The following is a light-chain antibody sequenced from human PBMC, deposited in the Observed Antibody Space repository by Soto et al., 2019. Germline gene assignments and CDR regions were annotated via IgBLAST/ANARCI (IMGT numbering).Light chain of an antibody. CDR3: QQLNSYPIT. Sequence: DTQLTQSPSFLSASVGDRVTITCRASQGIYSYLAWYQQKPGKAPKLLIYAASTLQSGVPSRFSGSGSGTEFTLTISSLQPEDFATYYCQQLNSYPITFGQGTRLEIK. CDR1: QGIYSY. CDR2: AAS. V-gene: IGKV1-9*01. J-gene: IGKJ5*01.